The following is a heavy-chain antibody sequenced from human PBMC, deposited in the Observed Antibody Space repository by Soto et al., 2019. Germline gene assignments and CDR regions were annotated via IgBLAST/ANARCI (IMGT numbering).Heavy chain of an antibody. V-gene: IGHV3-21*01. D-gene: IGHD3-22*01. J-gene: IGHJ4*02. Sequence: XGSLRLSSAAAGFTFNRYSMNWVRQAPGKGLEWVASVSSSSSSILYADSVKGRFTISRDDAKDSLFLQMNSLRADDTAVYYCAREADFASSGYVLDYWGQGTLVTVSS. CDR1: GFTFNRYS. CDR3: AREADFASSGYVLDY. CDR2: VSSSSSSI.